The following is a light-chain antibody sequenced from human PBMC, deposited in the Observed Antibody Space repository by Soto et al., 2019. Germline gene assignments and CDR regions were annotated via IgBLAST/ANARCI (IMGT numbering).Light chain of an antibody. CDR3: AAWDDSLSGVV. V-gene: IGLV1-47*01. CDR1: SSNIGSNY. Sequence: QSVLTQPPSASGTPGQRVTISCSGSSSNIGSNYVYWYQQLPGTVPQLLIYRNSERPSRVPDRFSGSKSGTSASLAISGLRSDDEADYYCAAWDDSLSGVVFGGGTKLTVL. CDR2: RNS. J-gene: IGLJ2*01.